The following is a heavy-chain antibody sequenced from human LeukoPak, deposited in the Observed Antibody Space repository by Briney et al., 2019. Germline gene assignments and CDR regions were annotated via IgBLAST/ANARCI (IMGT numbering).Heavy chain of an antibody. V-gene: IGHV3-23*01. CDR2: ISGSGGST. J-gene: IGHJ4*02. CDR1: GFTFSTYA. CDR3: AKGVSRYFDFEY. Sequence: GGSLRLSCAASGFTFSTYAVSWVRQAPGKGLEWVSVISGSGGSTDYADSVKGRFTISRDNSKNTLYLQMNSLRAEDTAVYYCAKGVSRYFDFEYWGQGTLVTVSS. D-gene: IGHD3-9*01.